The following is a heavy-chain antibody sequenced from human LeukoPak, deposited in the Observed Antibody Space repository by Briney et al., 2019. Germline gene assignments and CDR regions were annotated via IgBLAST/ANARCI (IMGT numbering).Heavy chain of an antibody. V-gene: IGHV1-2*04. CDR3: ARGGVGLLWFGEYPDYYGMDV. CDR2: INPNSGGT. CDR1: GYTFTGYY. Sequence: ASVKVSCKASGYTFTGYYMHWVRQAPGQGLEWMGWINPNSGGTNYVQKFQGWVTMTRDTSISTAYMELSRLRSDDTAVYYCARGGVGLLWFGEYPDYYGMDVWGQGTTVTVSS. D-gene: IGHD3-10*01. J-gene: IGHJ6*02.